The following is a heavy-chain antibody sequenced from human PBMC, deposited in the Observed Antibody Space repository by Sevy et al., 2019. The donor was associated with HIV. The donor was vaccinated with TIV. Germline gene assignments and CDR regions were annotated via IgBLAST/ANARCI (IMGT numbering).Heavy chain of an antibody. V-gene: IGHV3-21*01. CDR2: ISSSSSYI. CDR1: GFTFSSYS. Sequence: GGSLRLSCAASGFTFSSYSMNWVRQAPGKGLEWVSSISSSSSYIYYADSVKGGFTISRDNAKNSLYLQMNSLRAEDTAVYYCARDVEYSSSKVDYWGQGTLVTVSS. D-gene: IGHD6-6*01. J-gene: IGHJ4*02. CDR3: ARDVEYSSSKVDY.